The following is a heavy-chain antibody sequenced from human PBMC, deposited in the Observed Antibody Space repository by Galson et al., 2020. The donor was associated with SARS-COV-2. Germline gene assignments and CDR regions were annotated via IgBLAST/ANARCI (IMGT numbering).Heavy chain of an antibody. CDR3: ARVLVEGSTWSRTPYSYYYMDV. CDR2: ISTSSSYT. D-gene: IGHD6-13*01. Sequence: KIGESLKITCAASGFTFSTFSMNWVRQPPGKGLEWVSSISTSSSYTNYAGSVKGRFTISRDNAKNSVFLQMDSLRAEDTAIYYCARVLVEGSTWSRTPYSYYYMDVWGKGTSVTVSS. J-gene: IGHJ6*03. CDR1: GFTFSTFS. V-gene: IGHV3-21*01.